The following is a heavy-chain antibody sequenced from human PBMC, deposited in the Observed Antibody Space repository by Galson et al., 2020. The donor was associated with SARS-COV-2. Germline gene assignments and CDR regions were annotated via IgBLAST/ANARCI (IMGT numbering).Heavy chain of an antibody. V-gene: IGHV4-61*01. J-gene: IGHJ5*02. Sequence: ASETLSLTCTVSGGFVTSDTYYWSWIRQSPGKGLEWIGYPSNIGNSNYNPSLKRRVTISIDMSKNQVSLKLDSVAAADTAVYYCARGRLDCTGNRCWNWFDPWGQGTLVTVSS. CDR2: PSNIGNS. CDR3: ARGRLDCTGNRCWNWFDP. D-gene: IGHD2-8*02. CDR1: GGFVTSDTYY.